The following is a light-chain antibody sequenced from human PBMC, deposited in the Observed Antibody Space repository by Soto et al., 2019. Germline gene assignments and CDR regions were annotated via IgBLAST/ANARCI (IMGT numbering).Light chain of an antibody. V-gene: IGKV1-5*01. J-gene: IGKJ1*01. CDR1: QSVAGW. CDR3: QQYETYSGT. CDR2: DAS. Sequence: IQMTHSPSTLSASVGDTVTITCRASQSVAGWLAWYQQKPGKAPTLLIYDASALPRGVPSRFSGSGSGTEFTLTISSLQPDDFATYYCQQYETYSGTFGQGTKVDIK.